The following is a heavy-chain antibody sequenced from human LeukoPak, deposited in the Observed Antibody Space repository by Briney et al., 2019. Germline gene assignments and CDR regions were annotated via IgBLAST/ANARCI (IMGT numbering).Heavy chain of an antibody. CDR2: ISRTGGAV. CDR1: GFTFNQHS. Sequence: PGGSLRLSCAASGFTFNQHSMSWIRQAPGKGLEWLSYISRTGGAVHYADSVEGRFTISRDNARNSLSLQMNGLRADDTAVYFCARGSCLIGGFDYWGRGTLVTVSS. D-gene: IGHD2-8*01. V-gene: IGHV3-11*01. J-gene: IGHJ4*02. CDR3: ARGSCLIGGFDY.